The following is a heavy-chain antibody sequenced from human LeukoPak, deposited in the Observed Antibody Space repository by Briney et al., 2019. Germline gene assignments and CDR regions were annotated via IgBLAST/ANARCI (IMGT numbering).Heavy chain of an antibody. CDR2: IRYDGSNK. CDR1: GFTFSSYG. D-gene: IGHD2-8*01. J-gene: IGHJ4*02. CDR3: AKQSGVLMVYAIDY. Sequence: GGSLRLSCAASGFTFSSYGMHWVRQAPGKGLEWVAFIRYDGSNKYYADSVKGRFTISRDNSKNTLYLQMNSLRAEDTAVYYCAKQSGVLMVYAIDYWGQGTLVTVSS. V-gene: IGHV3-30*02.